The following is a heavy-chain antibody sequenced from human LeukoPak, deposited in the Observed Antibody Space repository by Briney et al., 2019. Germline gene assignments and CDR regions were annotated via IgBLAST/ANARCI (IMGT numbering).Heavy chain of an antibody. CDR2: IYYSGST. V-gene: IGHV4-39*01. CDR3: ARLPATIPYFDY. CDR1: GGSISSSSYY. D-gene: IGHD5-24*01. J-gene: IGHJ4*02. Sequence: SETLSLTCPVSGGSISSSSYYWGWIRQPPGKGLEWIGSIYYSGSTYYNPSLKSQVTISVDTSKNQFSLKLSSVTAADTAVYYCARLPATIPYFDYWGQGTLVTVSS.